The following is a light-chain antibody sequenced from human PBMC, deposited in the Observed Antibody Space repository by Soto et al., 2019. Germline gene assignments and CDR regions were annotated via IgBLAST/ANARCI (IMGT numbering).Light chain of an antibody. V-gene: IGKV1-5*01. CDR1: ESIRTW. J-gene: IGKJ1*01. CDR3: QQYNSYPWT. CDR2: DAS. Sequence: DMQMTQSPSPLSASVGDRVTITCRASESIRTWLAWYQHKPGKAPKLLIYDASSLESGVPSRFSGSGSGTEFTLTITSLQPDDFATYYCQQYNSYPWTFGQGIKVDIK.